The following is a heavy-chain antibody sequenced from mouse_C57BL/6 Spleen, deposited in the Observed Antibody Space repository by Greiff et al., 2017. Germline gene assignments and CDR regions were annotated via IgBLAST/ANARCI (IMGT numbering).Heavy chain of an antibody. Sequence: EVQLVESGGGLVQPGGSLSLSCAASGFTFTDYYMSWVRQLPGKALEWLGFIRNKANGYTTEYSASVKGRFTISRDNSQSILYLQMNALRAEDSATYYCARYNDGYRWFAYWGQGTLVTVSA. CDR2: IRNKANGYTT. CDR3: ARYNDGYRWFAY. J-gene: IGHJ3*01. V-gene: IGHV7-3*01. CDR1: GFTFTDYY. D-gene: IGHD2-3*01.